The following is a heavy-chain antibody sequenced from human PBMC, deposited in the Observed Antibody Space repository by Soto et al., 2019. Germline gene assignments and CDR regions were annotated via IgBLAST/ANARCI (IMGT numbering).Heavy chain of an antibody. CDR1: GYTFTSYG. J-gene: IGHJ4*02. Sequence: ASVKVSCKASGYTFTSYGISWVRQAPGQGLEWMGWISAYNGNTNYAQKLQGRVTMTTDTSTSTAYMELRSLRSDDTAVYYCARGRDYYDSSGYHYPRFFDYWGQGTLVTVSS. V-gene: IGHV1-18*01. CDR3: ARGRDYYDSSGYHYPRFFDY. D-gene: IGHD3-22*01. CDR2: ISAYNGNT.